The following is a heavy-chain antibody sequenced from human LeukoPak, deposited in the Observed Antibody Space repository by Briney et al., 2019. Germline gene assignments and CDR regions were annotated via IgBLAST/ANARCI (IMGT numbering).Heavy chain of an antibody. CDR1: GGSFSGYY. Sequence: SETLSLTCAVYGGSFSGYYWSWIRQPQGKGLEWIGEINHSGSTNYNPSLKSRVTISVDTSKNQFSLKLSSVTAADTAVYYCARVPGIAAAAYFDYWGQGTLATVSS. J-gene: IGHJ4*02. CDR3: ARVPGIAAAAYFDY. D-gene: IGHD6-13*01. CDR2: INHSGST. V-gene: IGHV4-34*01.